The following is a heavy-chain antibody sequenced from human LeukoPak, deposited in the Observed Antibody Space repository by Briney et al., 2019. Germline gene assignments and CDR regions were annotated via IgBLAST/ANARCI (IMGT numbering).Heavy chain of an antibody. CDR3: ASDSSGYYYFDY. J-gene: IGHJ4*02. Sequence: PSETLSLTCTVSGGSISSSSYYWGWIRQPPGKGLEWIGSIYYSGSTYYNPFLKSRVTISVDTSKNQFSLKLSSVTAADTAVYYCASDSSGYYYFDYWGQGTLVTVSS. CDR2: IYYSGST. D-gene: IGHD3-22*01. CDR1: GGSISSSSYY. V-gene: IGHV4-39*01.